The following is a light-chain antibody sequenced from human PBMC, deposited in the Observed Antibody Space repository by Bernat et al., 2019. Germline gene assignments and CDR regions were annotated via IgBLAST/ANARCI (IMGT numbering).Light chain of an antibody. CDR3: QQSYTVPYT. J-gene: IGKJ2*01. CDR2: AAS. CDR1: QDISNS. V-gene: IGKV1-39*01. Sequence: DIQMTQSPLYVSASVGERVTITCRASQDISNSIIWFQQKPGQALNLLIYAASNLQSGVPSRFSGDGSGTDFALTIAGLQPEDFAVYYCQQSYTVPYTFGQGT.